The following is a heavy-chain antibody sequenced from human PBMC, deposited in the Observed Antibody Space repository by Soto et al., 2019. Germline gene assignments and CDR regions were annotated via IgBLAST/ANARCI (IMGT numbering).Heavy chain of an antibody. J-gene: IGHJ3*02. V-gene: IGHV4-39*01. Sequence: QLQLQESGPGLVKPSETLSLTCTVSGGSISSSSYYWGWIRQPPAKGLEWIGTLYYSGSTYYNPYLTSRFTISVDTSKNQFSLKLSSVTAADTAVYYCARQGSGSYNSFDIWGQGTVVTFSS. CDR3: ARQGSGSYNSFDI. CDR2: LYYSGST. D-gene: IGHD1-26*01. CDR1: GGSISSSSYY.